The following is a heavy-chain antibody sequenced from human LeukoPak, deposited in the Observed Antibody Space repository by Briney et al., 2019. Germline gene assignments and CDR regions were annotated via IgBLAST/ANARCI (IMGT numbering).Heavy chain of an antibody. V-gene: IGHV1-8*02. CDR2: MNPNSGNT. D-gene: IGHD1-26*01. Sequence: ASVKVSCKASGYTFTTYGISWVRQATGQGLEWMGWMNPNSGNTGYAQKFQGRVTMTRNTPISTAYMELSSLRSEDTAVYYCARPPVREPPDYYYYYGMDVWGQGTTVTVSS. CDR1: GYTFTTYG. CDR3: ARPPVREPPDYYYYYGMDV. J-gene: IGHJ6*02.